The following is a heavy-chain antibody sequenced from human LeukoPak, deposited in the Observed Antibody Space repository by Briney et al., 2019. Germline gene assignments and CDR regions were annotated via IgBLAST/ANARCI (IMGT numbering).Heavy chain of an antibody. CDR1: GVYINYYF. Sequence: PSDTLSHIYCVFGVYINYYFWLGIRPPAPKELAWIGEISHTEGTRYNPSLESRVTMSVGTSENQLSLKLIFVTAADTAVYYFARIRCGHSGSVCYNHWGLGTLVTVSS. CDR2: ISHTEGT. CDR3: ARIRCGHSGSVCYNH. D-gene: IGHD3-9*01. V-gene: IGHV4-34*01. J-gene: IGHJ4*02.